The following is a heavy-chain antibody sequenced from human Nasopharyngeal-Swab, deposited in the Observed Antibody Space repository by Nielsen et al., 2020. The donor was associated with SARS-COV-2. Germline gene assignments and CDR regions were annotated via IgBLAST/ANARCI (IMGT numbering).Heavy chain of an antibody. J-gene: IGHJ3*02. Sequence: KVSCKGSGYSFTSYWIGWARQMPGKGLEWMGIIYPGDSDTRYSPSFQGQVTISADKSISTAYLQWSSLKASDTAMYYCARRVDRRYYYDSSGAFDIWGQGTMVTVSS. CDR2: IYPGDSDT. V-gene: IGHV5-51*01. D-gene: IGHD3-22*01. CDR3: ARRVDRRYYYDSSGAFDI. CDR1: GYSFTSYW.